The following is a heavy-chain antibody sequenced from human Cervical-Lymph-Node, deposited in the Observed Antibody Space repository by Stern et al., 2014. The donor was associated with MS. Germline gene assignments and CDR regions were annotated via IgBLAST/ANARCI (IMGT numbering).Heavy chain of an antibody. D-gene: IGHD5-12*01. Sequence: QVQLVQSGAEVKKPGSSVKVSCRASGGTFGSFAVNWVRQAPGQGLEWMGGIIPIFGTANSAQRVQGKVTITADESTTTAYMELNSLTSDDTAVYFCTREAIGHSGTFDFWGQGTLVTVSS. CDR1: GGTFGSFA. CDR3: TREAIGHSGTFDF. J-gene: IGHJ4*02. V-gene: IGHV1-69*01. CDR2: IIPIFGTA.